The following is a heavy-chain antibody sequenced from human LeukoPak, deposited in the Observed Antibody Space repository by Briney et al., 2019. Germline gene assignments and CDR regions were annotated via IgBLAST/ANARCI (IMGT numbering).Heavy chain of an antibody. V-gene: IGHV3-23*01. J-gene: IGHJ4*02. CDR2: ISGSGGST. CDR1: GFTFSSYA. D-gene: IGHD6-19*01. Sequence: QPGGSLRLSCAASGFTFSSYAMSWVRQAPGKGLEWVSAISGSGGSTYYADSVKGRSTISRDNSKNTLYLQMNSLRAEDTAVYYCAKAIYSSGLNLAYFDYWGQGTLVTVSS. CDR3: AKAIYSSGLNLAYFDY.